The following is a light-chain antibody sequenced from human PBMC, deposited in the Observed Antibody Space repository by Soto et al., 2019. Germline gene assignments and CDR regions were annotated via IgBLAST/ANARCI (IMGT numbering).Light chain of an antibody. V-gene: IGLV1-44*01. CDR2: SNN. J-gene: IGLJ1*01. CDR3: AAWDDSLNGRV. Sequence: QSVLPQPPSASGTPGQRVTISCSGSSSNIGSNTVTWYQQLPGTAPKLLIYSNNQRPSGVPDRFSGSKSGTSASLAISGLQSEDEADYYCAAWDDSLNGRVFGTGTKLTVL. CDR1: SSNIGSNT.